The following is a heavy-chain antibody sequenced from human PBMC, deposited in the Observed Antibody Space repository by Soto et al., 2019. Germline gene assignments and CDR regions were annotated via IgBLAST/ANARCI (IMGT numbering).Heavy chain of an antibody. J-gene: IGHJ6*02. V-gene: IGHV3-23*01. CDR2: ISGSGGST. CDR1: GFTFSSYA. CDR3: AKDDCCGDCYPYGMDV. D-gene: IGHD2-15*01. Sequence: PGGSLRLSCAASGFTFSSYAMSWVRQAPGKGLGWFSAISGSGGSTYYADSVKGRFTISRDNSKNTLYLQVNSLRAEDTAVYYCAKDDCCGDCYPYGMDVWGQGTTVTVSS.